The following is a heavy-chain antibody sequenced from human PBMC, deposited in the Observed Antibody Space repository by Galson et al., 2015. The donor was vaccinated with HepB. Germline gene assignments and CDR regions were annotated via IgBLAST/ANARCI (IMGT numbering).Heavy chain of an antibody. Sequence: SLRLSCAASGFTVSSNYMTWVRQAPGKGLEWVSVIYSGGNTYFADSVKGRFTISRDNSKNTLFLQMNSLRPEDTAVYYCARDTPYYDDVWGTYRTKGFDNWGQGTLVTVSS. CDR2: IYSGGNT. CDR1: GFTVSSNY. J-gene: IGHJ4*02. D-gene: IGHD3-16*02. V-gene: IGHV3-66*02. CDR3: ARDTPYYDDVWGTYRTKGFDN.